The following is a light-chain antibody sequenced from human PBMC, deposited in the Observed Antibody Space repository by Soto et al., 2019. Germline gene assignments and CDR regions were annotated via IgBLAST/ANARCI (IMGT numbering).Light chain of an antibody. CDR3: QQYGSSPYT. V-gene: IGKV3-20*01. CDR1: LSVSSSY. Sequence: EIVLTQSPGTLSLSPGERATLSCRASLSVSSSYLAWYQQKPGQAPRLLIYGASSRATAIPDRLSGSGSGTDCTLTISRLEPDDFAVYYCQQYGSSPYTFGQGSMVESK. CDR2: GAS. J-gene: IGKJ2*01.